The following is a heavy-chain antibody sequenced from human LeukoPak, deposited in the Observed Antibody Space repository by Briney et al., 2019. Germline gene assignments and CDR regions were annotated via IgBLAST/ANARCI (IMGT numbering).Heavy chain of an antibody. CDR1: GFTFDDYA. D-gene: IGHD2-2*01. CDR2: ISWNSGSI. Sequence: GGSLRLSCAASGFTFDDYAMHWVRQAPGKGLEWVSGISWNSGSIGYADSVKGRFTISRDNSKNTLYLRMNSLRAEDTAVYYCAKSSRCSSTSCYWTYNWFDPWGQGTLVTVSS. V-gene: IGHV3-9*01. CDR3: AKSSRCSSTSCYWTYNWFDP. J-gene: IGHJ5*02.